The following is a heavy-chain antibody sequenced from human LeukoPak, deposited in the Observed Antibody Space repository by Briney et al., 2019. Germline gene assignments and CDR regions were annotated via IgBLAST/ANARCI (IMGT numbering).Heavy chain of an antibody. CDR3: ARDSYFDWLLYRSYGMDV. CDR2: ISYDGSNK. Sequence: PGGSLRLSCAASGFTFSSYAMHWVRQAPGKGLEWVAVISYDGSNKYYADSVKGRFTISRDNSKNTLYLQMNSLRAEDTAVYYCARDSYFDWLLYRSYGMDVWGQGTTVTVSS. D-gene: IGHD3-9*01. CDR1: GFTFSSYA. J-gene: IGHJ6*02. V-gene: IGHV3-30-3*01.